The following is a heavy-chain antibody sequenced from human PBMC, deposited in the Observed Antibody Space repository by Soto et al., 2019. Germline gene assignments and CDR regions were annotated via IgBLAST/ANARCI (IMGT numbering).Heavy chain of an antibody. CDR2: STPYNGNT. V-gene: IGHV1-18*01. Sequence: QVQLVQSGAEVKNPGASVKVSCQASNYLFGAFGISWVRQAPGQGLEWMGWSTPYNGNTHYAEKFQDKVTMAADKSTTAAYLEVRRLTSDDTAVYFCARIPARRNDFDVWGQGTVVTVSS. CDR1: NYLFGAFG. CDR3: ARIPARRNDFDV. J-gene: IGHJ3*01.